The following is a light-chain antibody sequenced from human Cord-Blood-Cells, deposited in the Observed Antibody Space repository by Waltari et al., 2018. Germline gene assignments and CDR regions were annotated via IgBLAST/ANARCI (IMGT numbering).Light chain of an antibody. CDR2: KDS. V-gene: IGLV3-27*01. CDR1: VLAKKY. J-gene: IGLJ2*01. CDR3: CSAADNNQGV. Sequence: SYELTQPSSVSVSPGQTARLTRSGDVLAKKYARWFQQKPAQAPVLGTYKDSERPAGIPERVSGSSAGTTVTLTISGAQVEDEADYYCCSAADNNQGVFGGGTKLTVL.